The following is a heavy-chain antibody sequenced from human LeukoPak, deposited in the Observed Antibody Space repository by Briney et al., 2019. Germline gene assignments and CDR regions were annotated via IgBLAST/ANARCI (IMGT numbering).Heavy chain of an antibody. CDR3: ARRQGVDYGEIWFDP. Sequence: GESLKISCKGSGYSFTSYWIGWVRQMPGKGLEWMGIIYPGDSDTRYSPSFQGQVTISADKSISTAYLQWSSLKASDTAMYYCARRQGVDYGEIWFDPWGQGTLVTVSS. D-gene: IGHD4-17*01. CDR2: IYPGDSDT. V-gene: IGHV5-51*01. CDR1: GYSFTSYW. J-gene: IGHJ5*02.